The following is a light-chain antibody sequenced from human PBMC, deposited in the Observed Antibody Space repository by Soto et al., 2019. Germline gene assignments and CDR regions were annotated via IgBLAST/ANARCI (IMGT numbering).Light chain of an antibody. CDR3: AAWDDILNGYV. CDR2: SNY. Sequence: QSVLTQPPSASGTPGQRVTISCSGCSSNIESNTVTWYQQLPGTAPKLVIYSNYDRPSGVPDRFSGSTSGTSASLVIRGLQSEDEADYYCAAWDDILNGYVFGGGTKVTVL. V-gene: IGLV1-44*01. CDR1: SSNIESNT. J-gene: IGLJ1*01.